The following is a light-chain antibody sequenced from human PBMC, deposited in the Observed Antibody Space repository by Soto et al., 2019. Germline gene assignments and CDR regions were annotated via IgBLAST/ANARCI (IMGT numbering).Light chain of an antibody. J-gene: IGKJ1*01. Sequence: DIQMTQSPSTLSGPVADRLTITHRASQTISSWLAWYQQKPGKAPKLLIYKASTLKSGVPSRFSGSGSGTEFTLTISSLQPDDFATYYCQHYNSYSEAFGQGTKVDIK. CDR2: KAS. CDR3: QHYNSYSEA. V-gene: IGKV1-5*03. CDR1: QTISSW.